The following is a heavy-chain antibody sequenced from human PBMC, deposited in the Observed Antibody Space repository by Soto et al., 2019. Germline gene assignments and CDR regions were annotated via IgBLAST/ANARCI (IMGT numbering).Heavy chain of an antibody. CDR1: GYTFTSYG. J-gene: IGHJ4*02. CDR3: ARVDGANSSSSSRDFGY. V-gene: IGHV1-18*01. Sequence: GASVKVSWKASGYTFTSYGISWGRQAPGQRLEWMGWISAYDGNTNYAQKLQGRVTMTTDTSTSTAYMELRSLRSDDTAVYYCARVDGANSSSSSRDFGYWGQGTLVTVSS. D-gene: IGHD6-6*01. CDR2: ISAYDGNT.